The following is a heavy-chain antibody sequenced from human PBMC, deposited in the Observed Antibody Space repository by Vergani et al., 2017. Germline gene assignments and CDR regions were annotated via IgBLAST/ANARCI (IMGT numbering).Heavy chain of an antibody. CDR2: ISSSSSYI. D-gene: IGHD6-6*01. Sequence: EVQLVESGGGLVKPGGSLRLSCAASGFTFGSYSMNWVRQAPGKGLEWVSSISSSSSYIYYADSVKGRFTISRDNAKNSLYLQMNSLRAEDTAVYYCAGGGKQLVRWDYWGQGTLVTVSS. J-gene: IGHJ4*02. CDR1: GFTFGSYS. CDR3: AGGGKQLVRWDY. V-gene: IGHV3-21*01.